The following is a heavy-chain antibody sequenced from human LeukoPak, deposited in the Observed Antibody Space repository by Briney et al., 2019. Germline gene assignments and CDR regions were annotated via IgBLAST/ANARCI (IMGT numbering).Heavy chain of an antibody. V-gene: IGHV3-NL1*01. CDR1: GFTFSSYG. CDR2: ISGSGGST. Sequence: GGSLRLSCVVSGFTFSSYGMHWVRQAPGKGLEWVSAISGSGGSTYYADSVKGRFTISRDNSKNTLYLQMNSLRAEDTAVYYCAKDGYGSGSYPKDAFDIWGQGTMVTVSS. CDR3: AKDGYGSGSYPKDAFDI. J-gene: IGHJ3*02. D-gene: IGHD3-10*01.